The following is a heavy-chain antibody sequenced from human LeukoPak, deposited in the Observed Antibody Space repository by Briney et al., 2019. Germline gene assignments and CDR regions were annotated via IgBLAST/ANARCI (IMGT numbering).Heavy chain of an antibody. D-gene: IGHD2-15*01. CDR1: GFTFSSYA. J-gene: IGHJ5*02. Sequence: PGGSLRLSCTATGFTFSSYAMTWVRQPPGKGLEGVSAISDSGDSAFSADPVKGRFTISRDNSKNTLYLQMNSLRAEDTAVYYCEKAGGHKYSAPWARGPLVTVPS. V-gene: IGHV3-23*01. CDR3: EKAGGHKYSAP. CDR2: ISDSGDSA.